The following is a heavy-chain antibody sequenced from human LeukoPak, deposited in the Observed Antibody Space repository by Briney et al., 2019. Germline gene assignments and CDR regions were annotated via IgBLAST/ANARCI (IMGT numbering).Heavy chain of an antibody. Sequence: SETLSLTCSVSGGSISSSNYYWGWIRQPPGKGLEWIGTIYYSGSTYYNPSLKSRVTISVDTSRNQFSLRLTSVTAADTAVYYCARDEVPGSYFYWGQGTLVTVSS. D-gene: IGHD1-26*01. CDR2: IYYSGST. CDR1: GGSISSSNYY. V-gene: IGHV4-39*02. CDR3: ARDEVPGSYFY. J-gene: IGHJ4*02.